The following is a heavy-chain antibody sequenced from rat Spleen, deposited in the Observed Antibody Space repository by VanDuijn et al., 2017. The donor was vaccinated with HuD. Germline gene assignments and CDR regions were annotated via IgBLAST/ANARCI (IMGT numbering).Heavy chain of an antibody. CDR2: ITTRGGSS. CDR3: ARGWDWFAY. Sequence: EVQLVESGGGVVQPGRSLKLSCVASGFIFNEYDMAWVRQAPAKGLEWVASITTRGGSSYYRDSVRGRFIVSRDNAKSTLYLQMDSLRSEDAATYYGARGWDWFAYWGHGSLVTVSS. D-gene: IGHD5-1*01. J-gene: IGHJ3*01. CDR1: GFIFNEYD. V-gene: IGHV5-25*01.